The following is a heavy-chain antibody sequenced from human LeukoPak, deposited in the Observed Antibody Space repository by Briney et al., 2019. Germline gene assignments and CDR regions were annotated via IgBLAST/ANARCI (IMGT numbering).Heavy chain of an antibody. J-gene: IGHJ4*02. D-gene: IGHD3-3*01. CDR3: VRVAWNHDFLNGYPDY. CDR1: GLTFSSHW. Sequence: GGSLRLSCAASGLTFSSHWMHWVRQAPGKGLVWVSRIANDGSSTTYADSVKGRFTISRDNAKNTVYLQMNSLRAEDTAVYYCVRVAWNHDFLNGYPDYWGQGTLVTVSS. CDR2: IANDGSST. V-gene: IGHV3-74*01.